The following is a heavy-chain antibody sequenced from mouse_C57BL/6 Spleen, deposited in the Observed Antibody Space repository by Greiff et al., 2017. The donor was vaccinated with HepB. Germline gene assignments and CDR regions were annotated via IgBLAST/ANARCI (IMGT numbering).Heavy chain of an antibody. CDR2: INPNNGGT. J-gene: IGHJ3*01. CDR1: GYTFTDYN. Sequence: EVQLQQSGPELVKPGASVKIPCKASGYTFTDYNMDWVKQSHGKSLEWIGDINPNNGGTIYNQKFKGKATLTVDKSSSTAYMELRSLTSEDTAVYYCARPGDGYSAWFAYWGQGTLVTVSA. CDR3: ARPGDGYSAWFAY. D-gene: IGHD2-3*01. V-gene: IGHV1-18*01.